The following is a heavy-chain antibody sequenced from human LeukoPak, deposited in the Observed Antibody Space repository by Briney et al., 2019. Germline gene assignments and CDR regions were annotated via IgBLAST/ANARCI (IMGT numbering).Heavy chain of an antibody. V-gene: IGHV4-39*07. Sequence: PSETLSLTCTVSGGSIISSSFWWGWIRQPPGKGLEWIGSIYYSGVSYYNTSLKSRVTISVDTSKNQFSLTLSSVTAADTAVYYCARVSIFGVVISYAFDIWGQGTMVTVSS. D-gene: IGHD3-3*01. J-gene: IGHJ3*02. CDR3: ARVSIFGVVISYAFDI. CDR1: GGSIISSSFW. CDR2: IYYSGVS.